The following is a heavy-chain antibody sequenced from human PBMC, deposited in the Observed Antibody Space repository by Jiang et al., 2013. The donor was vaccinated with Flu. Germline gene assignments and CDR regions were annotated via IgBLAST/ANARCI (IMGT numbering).Heavy chain of an antibody. Sequence: QLLESGGGVVQPGRSLRLSCAASGFTFSSYGMHWVRQAPGKGLEWVAFIRNDGSNKYYADSVKGRFTVSRDNSKNTLFLQMNSLRPEDTAVYYCAIGEGWGQGTLVTVSS. CDR3: AIGEG. J-gene: IGHJ4*02. CDR2: IRNDGSNK. CDR1: GFTFSSYG. V-gene: IGHV3-30*02.